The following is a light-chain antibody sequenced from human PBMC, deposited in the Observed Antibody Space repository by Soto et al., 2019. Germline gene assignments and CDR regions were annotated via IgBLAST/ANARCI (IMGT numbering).Light chain of an antibody. CDR1: QSVSSY. V-gene: IGKV3-11*01. CDR2: DAS. Sequence: EIVLTQSPAPLSLSPGERATLSFWASQSVSSYLDWYQQKPGQAPRLLLYDASNRATGIPARFSGSGSATDFTLTISSLEPEDFAVYYCQQRSNWPRTFGRGTKVEIK. J-gene: IGKJ4*01. CDR3: QQRSNWPRT.